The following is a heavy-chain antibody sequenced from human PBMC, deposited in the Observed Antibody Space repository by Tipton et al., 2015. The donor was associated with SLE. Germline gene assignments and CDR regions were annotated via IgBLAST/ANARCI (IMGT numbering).Heavy chain of an antibody. D-gene: IGHD2-2*01. CDR2: IYYSGST. V-gene: IGHV4-38-2*01. CDR3: ASVPAAMGAFDI. Sequence: GLVKPSETLSLTCAVSGYSISSGYYWGWIRQPPGKGLEWIGSIYYSGSTYYNPSLKSRVTISVDTSKNQFSLKLSSVTAADTAVYYCASVPAAMGAFDIWGQGTMVTVSS. CDR1: GYSISSGYY. J-gene: IGHJ3*02.